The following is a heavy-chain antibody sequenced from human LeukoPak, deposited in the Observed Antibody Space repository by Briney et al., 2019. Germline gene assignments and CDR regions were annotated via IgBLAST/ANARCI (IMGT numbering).Heavy chain of an antibody. CDR3: ARGVTVGARGAWFDP. V-gene: IGHV1-2*02. CDR1: GYTLTGYY. D-gene: IGHD1-26*01. CDR2: INPNSGGT. J-gene: IGHJ5*02. Sequence: ASVKVSCKASGYTLTGYYMHWVRQAPGQGLEWMGWINPNSGGTNYAQKFQGRVTMTRDTSISTAYRELSRLRSDDTAVYYGARGVTVGARGAWFDPWGQGTLVTVSS.